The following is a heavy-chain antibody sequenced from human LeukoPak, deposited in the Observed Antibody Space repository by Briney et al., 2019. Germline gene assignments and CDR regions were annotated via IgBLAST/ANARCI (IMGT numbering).Heavy chain of an antibody. V-gene: IGHV3-23*01. Sequence: GGSLRLSCAASGFTFSNYAMSWVRQAPGKGLEWVSCISDSGGRTYYADSVKGRFTISRDNSKNTLYLQMNSLRAEDTAVYYCAKGSYYYDSSGFDYWGQGTLVTVSS. CDR3: AKGSYYYDSSGFDY. D-gene: IGHD3-22*01. CDR1: GFTFSNYA. CDR2: ISDSGGRT. J-gene: IGHJ4*02.